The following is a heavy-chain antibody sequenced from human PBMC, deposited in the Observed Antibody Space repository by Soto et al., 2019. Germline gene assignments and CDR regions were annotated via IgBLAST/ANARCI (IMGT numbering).Heavy chain of an antibody. CDR3: ARLGFNYDFLSGYYNVHHYYGIDV. CDR1: GYKFANYW. Sequence: GESLKISCKGSGYKFANYWIGWVRQMPGKGLECMGIIYPGDSDTRYSPSFQGQVTISADKSIDSAYLQWSSLKASDTATYYCARLGFNYDFLSGYYNVHHYYGIDVWGQGTKVTV. D-gene: IGHD3-3*01. J-gene: IGHJ6*02. V-gene: IGHV5-51*01. CDR2: IYPGDSDT.